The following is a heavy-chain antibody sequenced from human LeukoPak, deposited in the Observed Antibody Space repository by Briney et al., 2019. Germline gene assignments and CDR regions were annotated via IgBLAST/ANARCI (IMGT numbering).Heavy chain of an antibody. V-gene: IGHV1-18*01. D-gene: IGHD1-7*01. J-gene: IGHJ5*02. CDR1: GYTSTSHG. CDR3: ARWSYNWNYEILNWFDP. CDR2: ISAYNGNT. Sequence: ASVKVSCKASGYTSTSHGISWVRQAPGQGLEWMGWISAYNGNTNYAQKLQGRVTMTTDTSTSTAYMELRSLRSDDTAVYYCARWSYNWNYEILNWFDPWGQGTLVTVSS.